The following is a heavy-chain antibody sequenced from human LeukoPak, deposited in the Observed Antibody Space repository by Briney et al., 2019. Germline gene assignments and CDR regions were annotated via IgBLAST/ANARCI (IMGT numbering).Heavy chain of an antibody. CDR3: ARGVYPGYCSGGSCYYYYGMDV. J-gene: IGHJ6*02. CDR2: IYTNGST. CDR1: GGSISSYY. Sequence: SETLSLTCTVSGGSISSYYWSWIRQPAGKGLEWIGRIYTNGSTNYHPSLKRRVTMSVDTSKNQSSLKLSSVTAADTAVYYCARGVYPGYCSGGSCYYYYGMDVWGQGTTVTVSS. D-gene: IGHD2-15*01. V-gene: IGHV4-4*07.